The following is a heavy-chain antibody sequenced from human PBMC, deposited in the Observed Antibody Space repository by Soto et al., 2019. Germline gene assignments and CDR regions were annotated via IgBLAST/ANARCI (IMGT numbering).Heavy chain of an antibody. CDR1: GYTFTSYG. Sequence: ASVKVSCKASGYTFTSYGISWVRQAPGQGLEWMGWISAYNGNTNYAQKLQGRVTMTTDTSTSTAYMELRSLRSDDTAVYYCARPYCTNGVCYSWFDPWGQGTLVTVSS. CDR3: ARPYCTNGVCYSWFDP. CDR2: ISAYNGNT. V-gene: IGHV1-18*01. D-gene: IGHD2-8*01. J-gene: IGHJ5*02.